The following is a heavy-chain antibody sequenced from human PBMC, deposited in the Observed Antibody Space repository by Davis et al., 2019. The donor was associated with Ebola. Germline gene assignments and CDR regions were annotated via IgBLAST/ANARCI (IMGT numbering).Heavy chain of an antibody. Sequence: SVKVSCKASGGTFSSYAISWMRQAPGQGLEWMGGIIPIFGTANYAQKFQGRVTITADKSTSTAYMELSSLRSEDTAVYYCARGVDWNYGYYYGMDVWGQGTTVTVSS. CDR1: GGTFSSYA. CDR2: IIPIFGTA. D-gene: IGHD1-7*01. J-gene: IGHJ6*02. V-gene: IGHV1-69*06. CDR3: ARGVDWNYGYYYGMDV.